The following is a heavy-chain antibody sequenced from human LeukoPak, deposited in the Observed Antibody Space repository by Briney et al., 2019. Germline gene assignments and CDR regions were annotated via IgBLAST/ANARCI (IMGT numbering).Heavy chain of an antibody. J-gene: IGHJ4*02. D-gene: IGHD5-12*01. CDR3: ARDRGVVATISGYFDY. Sequence: SVKVSCKASGGTFSSYAISWVRQAPGQGLEWMGGIIPIFGTANYAQKFQGRVTITADESTSTAYMELSSLRSEDTAVYYCARDRGVVATISGYFDYWGQGTLVTVSS. CDR1: GGTFSSYA. V-gene: IGHV1-69*13. CDR2: IIPIFGTA.